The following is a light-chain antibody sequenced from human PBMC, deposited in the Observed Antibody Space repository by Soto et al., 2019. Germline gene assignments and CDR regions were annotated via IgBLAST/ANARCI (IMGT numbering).Light chain of an antibody. CDR2: EVS. Sequence: QSALTQPPSASGSPGQSVTISCTGTSSDVGGYNYVSWYQQHPGKAPKLMIYEVSKRPSGVPDRFSGSKSGNTASLTVFGLQVEDEADYYCSSFEASNNLLFGGGTKVTVL. CDR1: SSDVGGYNY. CDR3: SSFEASNNLL. J-gene: IGLJ2*01. V-gene: IGLV2-8*01.